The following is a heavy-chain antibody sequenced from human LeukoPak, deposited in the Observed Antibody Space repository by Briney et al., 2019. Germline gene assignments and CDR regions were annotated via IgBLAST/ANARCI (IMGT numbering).Heavy chain of an antibody. CDR2: IYYSGST. J-gene: IGHJ4*02. D-gene: IGHD3-10*01. CDR1: GGSISSYY. CDR3: ASHYYGSGTSGY. V-gene: IGHV4-59*01. Sequence: PSETLSLTCTVSGGSISSYYWSWIRQPPGKGLEWIGYIYYSGSTNYNPSLKSRVTISVDTSKNQFSLKLSSVTAADTAVYYCASHYYGSGTSGYWGQGTLVTVSS.